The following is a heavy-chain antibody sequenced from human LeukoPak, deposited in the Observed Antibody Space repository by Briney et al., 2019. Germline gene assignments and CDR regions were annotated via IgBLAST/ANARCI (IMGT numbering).Heavy chain of an antibody. CDR3: ARLSRCKNDEPLPLDH. CDR2: IYYSGST. V-gene: IGHV4-39*01. Sequence: SETRSLTCTVSAGSISSSSYYWGWIRQPPGKGLEWIGSIYYSGSTYYNPSLKCRVTISVDTSKNQCSLKLTSVTASDTAVYYCARLSRCKNDEPLPLDHWGQGTLVTVSS. CDR1: AGSISSSSYY. J-gene: IGHJ4*02. D-gene: IGHD1-1*01.